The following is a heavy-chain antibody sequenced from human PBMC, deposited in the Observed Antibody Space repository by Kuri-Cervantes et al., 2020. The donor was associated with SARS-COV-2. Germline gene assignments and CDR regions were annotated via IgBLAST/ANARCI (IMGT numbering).Heavy chain of an antibody. J-gene: IGHJ4*02. CDR3: ALTKDTAMATLDY. V-gene: IGHV1-69*13. D-gene: IGHD5-18*01. Sequence: SVKVSCKASGGTFSSYAISWVRQAPGQGLEWMGGIIPIFGTANYAQKFQGRVTITADESTSTAYMELSSLRSEDTAVYYCALTKDTAMATLDYWGQGTLVTVSS. CDR2: IIPIFGTA. CDR1: GGTFSSYA.